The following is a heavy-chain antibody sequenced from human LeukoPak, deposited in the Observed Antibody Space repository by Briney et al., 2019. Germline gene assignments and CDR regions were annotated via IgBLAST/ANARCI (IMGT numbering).Heavy chain of an antibody. D-gene: IGHD2-2*01. V-gene: IGHV3-23*05. CDR2: ISGRGTST. CDR1: GLTFSSYG. Sequence: GGSLRLSCVASGLTFSSYGMSWVRQAPGKGLEWVSSISGRGTSTFYADSVKGRFTISRDNSKNTVYLQLSNLRVADTAVYYCASGLSGFDYWGQGTLVTVSS. CDR3: ASGLSGFDY. J-gene: IGHJ4*02.